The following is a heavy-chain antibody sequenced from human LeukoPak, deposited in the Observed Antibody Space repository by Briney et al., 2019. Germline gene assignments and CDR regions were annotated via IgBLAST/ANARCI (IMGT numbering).Heavy chain of an antibody. D-gene: IGHD3-22*01. CDR1: GDSISVYY. CDR2: IYYSGST. J-gene: IGHJ3*02. V-gene: IGHV4-59*01. CDR3: ARDHYYDSSGYYRPFDI. Sequence: SETLSLTCTVSGDSISVYYWSWIRQPPGKGLEWIGNIYYSGSTNYNPSLKSRVTISVDTSKNQLSLKLSSVTAADTAVYYCARDHYYDSSGYYRPFDIWGQGTMVTVSS.